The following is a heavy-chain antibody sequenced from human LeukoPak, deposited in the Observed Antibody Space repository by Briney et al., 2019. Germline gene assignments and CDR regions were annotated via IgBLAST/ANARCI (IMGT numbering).Heavy chain of an antibody. CDR1: GFTFSSYG. Sequence: GGSLRLSCAASGFTFSSYGMHWVRQAPGKGLEWVAVIWYDGSNKYYADSVKGRFTISRDNSKNTLYLQMNSLRAEDTAVYYCAKVLRGYSYGQGPFDYRGQGTLVTVSS. V-gene: IGHV3-33*06. J-gene: IGHJ4*02. D-gene: IGHD5-18*01. CDR2: IWYDGSNK. CDR3: AKVLRGYSYGQGPFDY.